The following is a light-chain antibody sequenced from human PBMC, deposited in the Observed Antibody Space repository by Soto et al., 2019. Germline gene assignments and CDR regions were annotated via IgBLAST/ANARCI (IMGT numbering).Light chain of an antibody. CDR2: GAS. J-gene: IGKJ2*01. CDR3: QQYGASLYT. Sequence: EIMLTQSPGTLSLSPGERATLSCRASQSVRSSFLAWYQQKPGQAPRLLLHGASNWATGLPDRFSGSGSGTDFTLTISRLEPEDFAVYFCQQYGASLYTFGQGTKLEIK. V-gene: IGKV3-20*01. CDR1: QSVRSSF.